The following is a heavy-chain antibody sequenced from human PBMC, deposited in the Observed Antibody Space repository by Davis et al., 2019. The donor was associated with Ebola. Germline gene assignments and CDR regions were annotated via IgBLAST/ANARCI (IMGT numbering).Heavy chain of an antibody. CDR3: TTEPSYYDFWSGSVVGMDV. CDR1: GFTFSNAW. J-gene: IGHJ6*04. CDR2: IKSKTDVGTT. Sequence: GGSLRLSCAASGFTFSNAWMNWVRQAPGKGLEWVGRIKSKTDVGTTDYAAPVKGRFTIPRDDSKNTLYLQMNSLKTEDTAVYYCTTEPSYYDFWSGSVVGMDVWGKGTTVTVSS. V-gene: IGHV3-15*07. D-gene: IGHD3-3*01.